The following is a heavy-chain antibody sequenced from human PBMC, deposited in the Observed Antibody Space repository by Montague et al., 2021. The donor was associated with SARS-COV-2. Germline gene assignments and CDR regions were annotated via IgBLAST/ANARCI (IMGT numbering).Heavy chain of an antibody. J-gene: IGHJ3*01. V-gene: IGHV4-39*02. CDR2: IYYTGNT. CDR1: GGSITNNIDY. CDR3: ARLKRYFDSSGSPSAFDF. D-gene: IGHD3-22*01. Sequence: SETLFLTCTVSGGSITNNIDYWAWIRQPPGKGLEWIGSIYYTGNTYYNPSLKSRLTISVVTSKDHFTLKLSSVTAAETAVYYCARLKRYFDSSGSPSAFDFWGQGTKVTVSS.